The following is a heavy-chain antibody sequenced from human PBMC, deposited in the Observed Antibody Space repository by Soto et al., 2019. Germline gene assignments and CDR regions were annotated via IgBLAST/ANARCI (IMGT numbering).Heavy chain of an antibody. D-gene: IGHD3-10*01. CDR3: ARQKAGPLDY. Sequence: SETLSLTCTVFGGPISSGDYYWSWIRQPPGKGLEWIGYIYYSGSTYYNPSLKSRLTISVDTSKNQFSLKLSSATVADTAVYYCARQKAGPLDYWGQGSMVTVSS. V-gene: IGHV4-30-4*01. CDR2: IYYSGST. J-gene: IGHJ4*02. CDR1: GGPISSGDYY.